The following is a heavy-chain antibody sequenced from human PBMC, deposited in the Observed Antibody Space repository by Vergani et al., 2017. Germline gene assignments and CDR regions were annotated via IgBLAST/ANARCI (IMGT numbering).Heavy chain of an antibody. V-gene: IGHV3-74*03. CDR1: GFSFRTFS. Sequence: DVDLVESGGGFVQPGGSRRLSGAASGFSFRTFSMFWVRQPPGRGLAGVSKISPDGRTTEYAASVRGRFTIARDNDKKSLYLQMSSLRAEDTAVYYCARDGVRVRGGHWGQGTLVTVSS. D-gene: IGHD3-10*01. J-gene: IGHJ4*02. CDR2: ISPDGRTT. CDR3: ARDGVRVRGGH.